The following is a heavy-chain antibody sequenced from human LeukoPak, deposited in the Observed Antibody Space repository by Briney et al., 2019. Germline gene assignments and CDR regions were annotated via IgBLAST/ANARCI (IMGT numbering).Heavy chain of an antibody. D-gene: IGHD3-3*01. V-gene: IGHV1-8*01. CDR1: GYTFTSYD. Sequence: RASVKVSCKASGYTFTSYDINWVRQATGQGLEWMGWVNPNSGNTGYAQKFQGRVTMTRNTSISTAYMELSSLRSEDTAVYYCASAIFPYGWFDSWGQGTLVTVSS. J-gene: IGHJ5*01. CDR3: ASAIFPYGWFDS. CDR2: VNPNSGNT.